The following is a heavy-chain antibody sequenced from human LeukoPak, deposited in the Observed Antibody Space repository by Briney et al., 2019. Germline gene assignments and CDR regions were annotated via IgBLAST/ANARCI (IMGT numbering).Heavy chain of an antibody. CDR2: INPNSGGT. D-gene: IGHD4-23*01. V-gene: IGHV1-2*02. Sequence: ASVKVSCKASRYTFTGYYMHWVRQAPGQGLEWMGWINPNSGGTYAQKFQGRVTMTSDTSISTAYMELSRLRSDNTAVDYCARDLYGGTSATFDYWGQGTLVTVSS. CDR3: ARDLYGGTSATFDY. CDR1: RYTFTGYY. J-gene: IGHJ4*02.